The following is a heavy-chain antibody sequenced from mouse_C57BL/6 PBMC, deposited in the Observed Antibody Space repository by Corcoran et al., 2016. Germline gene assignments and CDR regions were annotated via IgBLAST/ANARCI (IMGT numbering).Heavy chain of an antibody. CDR1: GYTLTTYG. CDR3: ARWRDWYYFDY. V-gene: IGHV9-3*01. J-gene: IGHJ2*01. CDR2: INTYSGVP. D-gene: IGHD3-3*01. Sequence: QIQLVQSGPELKKPGETVKISCKASGYTLTTYGMSWVKQAPGKGLKWMGWINTYSGVPTYADDFKGRFAFSLETSASTAYLQINNLKNEDTSTYFCARWRDWYYFDYCGQGTTLTVSS.